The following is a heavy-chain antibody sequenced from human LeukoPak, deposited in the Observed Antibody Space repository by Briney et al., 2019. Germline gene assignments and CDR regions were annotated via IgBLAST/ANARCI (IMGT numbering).Heavy chain of an antibody. J-gene: IGHJ4*02. CDR2: IYYTGNT. Sequence: PSETLSLTCTVSGVSISSSNSYWGWIRQPPGKGLEWIGSIYYTGNTYYNASLKSRVTISIDTSNNQISLRLISVTATGTAMYYCARQTGSGLFTLPGGQGTLDTVSS. D-gene: IGHD3/OR15-3a*01. V-gene: IGHV4-39*01. CDR1: GVSISSSNSY. CDR3: ARQTGSGLFTLP.